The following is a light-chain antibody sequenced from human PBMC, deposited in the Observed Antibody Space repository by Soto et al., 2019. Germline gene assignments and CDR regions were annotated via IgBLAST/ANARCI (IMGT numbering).Light chain of an antibody. CDR1: QSISNR. V-gene: IGKV1-39*01. Sequence: DIQMTQSPPSLSAYVGDRVTITCRASQSISNRLNWDQQQPGKAPKLLIYTASTLEGGVPSRFSGSGSGTDFTLTINSLQPEDFATYYCQQSYTVPITFGPGTTVDIK. CDR3: QQSYTVPIT. J-gene: IGKJ3*01. CDR2: TAS.